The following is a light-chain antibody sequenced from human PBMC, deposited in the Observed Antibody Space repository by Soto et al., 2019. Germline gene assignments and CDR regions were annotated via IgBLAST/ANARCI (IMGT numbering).Light chain of an antibody. J-gene: IGKJ5*01. CDR3: MQSTQLPPT. CDR1: QSLLHITGETF. CDR2: EVS. Sequence: DVVMTQTPLSLSVAPGQPASISCKSSQSLLHITGETFLFWYLQKPGQSPQLLIYEVSTRVSGVPERFSGSGSGTDFTLEINRVETDDVVIYYCMQSTQLPPTFGQGTRL. V-gene: IGKV2D-29*02.